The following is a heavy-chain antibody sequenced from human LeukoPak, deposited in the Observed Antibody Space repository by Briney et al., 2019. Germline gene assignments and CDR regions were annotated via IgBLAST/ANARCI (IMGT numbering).Heavy chain of an antibody. Sequence: PSGTLSLTCAVSGGSISSSNWWSWVRQPPGKGLEWIGYIYYSGSTNYNPSLKSRVTISVDTSKNQFSLKLSSVTAADTAVYYCARGLVDFDWLSHYGYFDLWGRGTLVTVSS. J-gene: IGHJ2*01. V-gene: IGHV4-4*02. CDR1: GGSISSSNW. D-gene: IGHD3-9*01. CDR3: ARGLVDFDWLSHYGYFDL. CDR2: IYYSGST.